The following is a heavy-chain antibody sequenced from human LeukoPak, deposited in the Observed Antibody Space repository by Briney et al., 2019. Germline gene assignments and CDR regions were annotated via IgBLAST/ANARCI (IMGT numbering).Heavy chain of an antibody. CDR2: IYYTGST. V-gene: IGHV4-59*12. J-gene: IGHJ4*02. CDR3: ARGTNYYDSSGGDY. Sequence: PSETLSLTCTVSGVSIRSNYWSWVRQPPGKGLEWVGYIYYTGSTKYNPSLKGRVTISVDTSKNQFSLKLSSVTAADTAVYYCARGTNYYDSSGGDYWGQGTLVTVSS. D-gene: IGHD3-22*01. CDR1: GVSIRSNY.